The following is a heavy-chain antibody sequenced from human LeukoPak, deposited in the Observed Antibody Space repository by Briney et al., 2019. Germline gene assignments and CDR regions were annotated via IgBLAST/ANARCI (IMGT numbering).Heavy chain of an antibody. V-gene: IGHV1-46*01. Sequence: APVKVSCKASGYTFTSYYMHWVRQAPGQGLEWMGIINPSGGSTSYAQKFQGRVTMTRDTSTSTVYMELSSLRSEDTAVYYCARDRGPHDDYGAPHARGLGYWGQGTLVTVSS. CDR1: GYTFTSYY. J-gene: IGHJ4*02. D-gene: IGHD4-17*01. CDR3: ARDRGPHDDYGAPHARGLGY. CDR2: INPSGGST.